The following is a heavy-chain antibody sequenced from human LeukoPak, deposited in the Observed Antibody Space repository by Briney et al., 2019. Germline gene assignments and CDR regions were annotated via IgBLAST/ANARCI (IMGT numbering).Heavy chain of an antibody. Sequence: GGSLRLSCAASGFTFSSYGMHWVRQAPGKGLEWVAVIWYDGSNKYYADSVKGRFTISRDNSKNTLYLQMNSLRAEDTAVYYCARRPPYSSSWGQLDYWGQGTLVTVSS. CDR2: IWYDGSNK. CDR1: GFTFSSYG. CDR3: ARRPPYSSSWGQLDY. V-gene: IGHV3-33*01. D-gene: IGHD6-13*01. J-gene: IGHJ4*02.